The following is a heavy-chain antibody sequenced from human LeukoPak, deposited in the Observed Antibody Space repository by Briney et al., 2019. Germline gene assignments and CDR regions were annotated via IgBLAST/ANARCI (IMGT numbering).Heavy chain of an antibody. CDR2: MNPNSGNA. J-gene: IGHJ4*02. D-gene: IGHD3-10*01. Sequence: ASVNVSCKASGYTFTSYDISWVRQATGQGLEWMGWMNPNSGNAGYAQRFQGRVTMTRNNSISTAYMELTSLRSEDTAVYYCGRPLQRGSWTQRALDYWGQGTLVTVSS. CDR1: GYTFTSYD. CDR3: GRPLQRGSWTQRALDY. V-gene: IGHV1-8*01.